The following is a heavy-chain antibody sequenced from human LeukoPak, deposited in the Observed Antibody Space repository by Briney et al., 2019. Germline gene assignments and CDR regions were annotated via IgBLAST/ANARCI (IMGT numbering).Heavy chain of an antibody. CDR3: ANDLGWIQLNLG. CDR1: GFTFDDYA. D-gene: IGHD5-18*01. Sequence: GGSLRLSCAASGFTFDDYAMHWVRQAPGKGLEWVSSISSSSSYIYYADSVKGRFTISRDNSRNTVYLQMNSLRAEDTAVYYCANDLGWIQLNLGRGQGTLVTVSS. J-gene: IGHJ4*02. V-gene: IGHV3-23*01. CDR2: ISSSSSYI.